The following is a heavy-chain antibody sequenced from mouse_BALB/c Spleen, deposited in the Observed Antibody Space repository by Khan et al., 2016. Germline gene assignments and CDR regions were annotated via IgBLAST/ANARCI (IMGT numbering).Heavy chain of an antibody. CDR2: ISSGGDFT. V-gene: IGHV5-12-1*01. J-gene: IGHJ1*01. CDR3: ARHGLPHWYFEV. D-gene: IGHD2-4*01. Sequence: EVELVESGGGLVKPGGSLKLSCAASGFAFSRYDMSWVRQTPEKRLEWVAFISSGGDFTYFPDTVSGRFTISRDNTNNTLHLQMSSLRSDDTSIYYCARHGLPHWYFEVWGAGTTVTVSS. CDR1: GFAFSRYD.